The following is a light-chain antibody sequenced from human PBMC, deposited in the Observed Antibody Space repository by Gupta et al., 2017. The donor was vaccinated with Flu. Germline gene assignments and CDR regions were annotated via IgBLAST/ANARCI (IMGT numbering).Light chain of an antibody. V-gene: IGKV3-20*01. CDR3: QQYDMSPKT. Sequence: IVLTQSPGTLSLSPGERATLSCRASQILRSSYLAWYQQKPGQSPRLLIYGASSRAAGIPDRFSGSGSGTDFTLTISRLEPEDFAVCYCQQYDMSPKTFGQGTKVEVK. CDR1: QILRSSY. J-gene: IGKJ1*01. CDR2: GAS.